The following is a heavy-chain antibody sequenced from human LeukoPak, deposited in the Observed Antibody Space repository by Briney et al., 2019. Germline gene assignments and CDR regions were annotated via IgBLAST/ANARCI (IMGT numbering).Heavy chain of an antibody. J-gene: IGHJ5*02. Sequence: PSETLSLTCDVYGGSFSGYYWSWIRQPPGKGLEWIGEINHSGSTNYNPSLKSRVTISVDTSKNQFSLKLSSVTAADTAVYYCARLPVNLHSAMVRGVISWFDPWGQGTLVTVSS. CDR1: GGSFSGYY. CDR3: ARLPVNLHSAMVRGVISWFDP. V-gene: IGHV4-34*01. D-gene: IGHD3-10*01. CDR2: INHSGST.